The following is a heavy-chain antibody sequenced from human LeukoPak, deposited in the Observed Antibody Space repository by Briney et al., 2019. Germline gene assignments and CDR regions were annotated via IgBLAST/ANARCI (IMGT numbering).Heavy chain of an antibody. V-gene: IGHV4-39*07. Sequence: SETLSLTCTVSGGSISSSSYYWGWIRQPPGKGLEWIGSIYYSGSTYYNPSLKSRVTISVDTSKNQFSLKLSSVTAADTAVYYCARVIPYYYDSSGHLDYWGQGTLVTVSS. CDR1: GGSISSSSYY. J-gene: IGHJ4*02. D-gene: IGHD3-22*01. CDR2: IYYSGST. CDR3: ARVIPYYYDSSGHLDY.